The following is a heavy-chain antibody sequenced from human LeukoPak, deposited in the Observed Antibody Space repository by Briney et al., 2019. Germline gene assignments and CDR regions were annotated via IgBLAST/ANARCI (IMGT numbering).Heavy chain of an antibody. CDR1: GFTFSSYA. CDR3: ARHGDSYDSPYDY. J-gene: IGHJ4*02. CDR2: ISGSGGST. D-gene: IGHD5-12*01. Sequence: GGSLRLSCTASGFTFSSYAMSWVRQAPGKGLEWVSAISGSGGSTYYADSVKGRFTISRDNSKNTLYLQMNSLRAEDTAMYFCARHGDSYDSPYDYWGQGTLVTVSS. V-gene: IGHV3-23*01.